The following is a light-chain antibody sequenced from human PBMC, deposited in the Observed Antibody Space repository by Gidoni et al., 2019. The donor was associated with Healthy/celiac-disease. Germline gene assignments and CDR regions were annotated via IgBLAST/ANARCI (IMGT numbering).Light chain of an antibody. CDR2: DVS. CDR3: SSYTSSSTLYV. V-gene: IGLV2-14*03. CDR1: SSDGGGYNY. J-gene: IGLJ1*01. Sequence: CPLSHPASVSGSPGQSITISCTGTSSDGGGYNYVSWSQQHPGNAPTLMIYDVSNRPSGVSNRFSGSKSGSTASLTISWVQAEDEADYYCSSYTSSSTLYVFGTGTKVTVL.